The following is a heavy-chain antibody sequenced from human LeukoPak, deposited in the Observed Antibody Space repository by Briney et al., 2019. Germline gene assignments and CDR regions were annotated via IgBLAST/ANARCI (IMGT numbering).Heavy chain of an antibody. CDR2: ISSSSSYI. D-gene: IGHD4-23*01. J-gene: IGHJ4*02. CDR1: GFTFSSYS. V-gene: IGHV3-21*01. Sequence: GGSLRLSCAASGFTFSSYSMNWVRQAPGKGLEWVSSISSSSSYIYYADSVKGRFTISRDNAKNSLYLQMNSLRAEDTAVYYCARDLGGNSFFDYWGQGTLVTVSS. CDR3: ARDLGGNSFFDY.